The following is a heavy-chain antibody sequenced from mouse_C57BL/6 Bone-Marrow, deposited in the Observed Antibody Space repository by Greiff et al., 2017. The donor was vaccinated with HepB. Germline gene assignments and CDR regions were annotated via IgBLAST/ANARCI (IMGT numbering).Heavy chain of an antibody. V-gene: IGHV1-26*01. CDR3: AGTIIYYDYDVDY. D-gene: IGHD2-4*01. CDR2: INPNNGGT. Sequence: VQLQQSGPELVKPGASVKISCKASGYTFTDYYMNWVKQSHGKSLEWIGDINPNNGGTSYNQKFKGKATLTVDKSSSTAYMELRSLTSEDSAVYYCAGTIIYYDYDVDYWGQGTTLTVSS. CDR1: GYTFTDYY. J-gene: IGHJ2*01.